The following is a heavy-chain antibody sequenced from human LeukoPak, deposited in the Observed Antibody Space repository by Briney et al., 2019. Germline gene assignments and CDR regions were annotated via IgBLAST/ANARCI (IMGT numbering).Heavy chain of an antibody. J-gene: IGHJ4*02. V-gene: IGHV3-7*01. D-gene: IGHD3-10*01. Sequence: GGSLRLSCAASGFTFSSDWMSWVRQAPGKGLEWVANIKQDGSEKYYVDSVKGRFTISRDNAKNSLYLQMNSLRAEDTAVYYCATRYGSWGQGTLVTVSS. CDR3: ATRYGS. CDR1: GFTFSSDW. CDR2: IKQDGSEK.